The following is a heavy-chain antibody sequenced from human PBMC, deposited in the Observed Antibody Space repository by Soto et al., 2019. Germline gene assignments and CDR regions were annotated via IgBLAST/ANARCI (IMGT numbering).Heavy chain of an antibody. Sequence: QVHLQQSGPGLVKPSQTLSLTCAISGDSVSSNTAAWNWIRSSPSRGLKWLGRTYYRSNWRHDYAVSVKSRITVNPDTSKNHFSLQLNSVTPDDTAVYYCARGVAGSGFDLWGQGTLVTVSS. CDR1: GDSVSSNTAA. CDR2: TYYRSNWRH. D-gene: IGHD6-19*01. V-gene: IGHV6-1*01. CDR3: ARGVAGSGFDL. J-gene: IGHJ4*02.